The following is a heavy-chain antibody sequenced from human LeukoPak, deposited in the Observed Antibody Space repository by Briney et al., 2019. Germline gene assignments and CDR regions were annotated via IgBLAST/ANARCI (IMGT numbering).Heavy chain of an antibody. CDR2: IHSDVSSK. J-gene: IGHJ5*02. CDR1: GFSFSSYG. Sequence: GGSLRLSCAASGFSFSSYGMHWVRQAPGKGLEWVAYIHSDVSSKYYADSVKGRFTISRDNSKNTLNLQMNSLRAEDTAVYYCATIAAAGKAGWFDPWGQGTLVTVSS. V-gene: IGHV3-30*02. D-gene: IGHD6-13*01. CDR3: ATIAAAGKAGWFDP.